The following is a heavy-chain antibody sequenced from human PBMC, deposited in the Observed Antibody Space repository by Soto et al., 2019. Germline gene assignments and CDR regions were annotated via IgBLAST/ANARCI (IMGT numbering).Heavy chain of an antibody. CDR1: GFTFSSYG. CDR2: IWYDGSNK. D-gene: IGHD6-6*01. Sequence: GGSLRLSCAASGFTFSSYGMHWVRQAPGKGLEWVAVIWYDGSNKYYADSVKGRFTISRDNSKNTLYLQMNSLRAEDTAVYYCARDVETAARPRGFDYWGQGTLVTVSS. CDR3: ARDVETAARPRGFDY. V-gene: IGHV3-33*01. J-gene: IGHJ4*02.